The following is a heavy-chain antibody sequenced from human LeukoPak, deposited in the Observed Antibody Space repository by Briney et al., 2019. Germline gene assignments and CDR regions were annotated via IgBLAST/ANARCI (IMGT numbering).Heavy chain of an antibody. V-gene: IGHV1-18*01. J-gene: IGHJ4*02. D-gene: IGHD3-16*01. CDR1: GYTFTSYG. CDR3: ARNMITFGGVSPLGR. CDR2: ISAYNGNT. Sequence: GASVKVSCKASGYTFTSYGISWVRQAPGQGLEWMGWISAYNGNTNYAQKLQGRVTMTTDTSTSTAYMELRSLRSDDTAVYYCARNMITFGGVSPLGRWGQGTLVTVSS.